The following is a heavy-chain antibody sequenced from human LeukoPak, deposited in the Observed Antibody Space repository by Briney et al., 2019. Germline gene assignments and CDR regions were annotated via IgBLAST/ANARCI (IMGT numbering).Heavy chain of an antibody. CDR1: GGSISSSSYY. CDR3: ARSDLYYFDY. CDR2: IYYSGST. J-gene: IGHJ4*02. Sequence: SETLSLTCTVSGGSISSSSYYWGWIRQPPGKGLEWIGSIYYSGSTYYNPSLESRVTISVDTSKNQFSLKLSSVTAADTAVYYCARSDLYYFDYWGQGTLVTVSS. V-gene: IGHV4-39*01.